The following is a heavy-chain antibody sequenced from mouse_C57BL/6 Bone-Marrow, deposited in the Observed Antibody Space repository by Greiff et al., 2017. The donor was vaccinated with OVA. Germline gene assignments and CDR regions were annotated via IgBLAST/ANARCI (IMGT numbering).Heavy chain of an antibody. CDR2: ISSGGSYT. CDR3: ARRFYYYGSSHWYFDV. Sequence: EVQGVESGGDLVKPGGSLKLSCAASGFTFSSYGMSWVRQTPDKRLEWVATISSGGSYTYYPDSVKGRFTISRDNAKNTLYLQMSSLKSEDTAMYYCARRFYYYGSSHWYFDVWGTGTTVTVSS. CDR1: GFTFSSYG. J-gene: IGHJ1*03. D-gene: IGHD1-1*01. V-gene: IGHV5-6*01.